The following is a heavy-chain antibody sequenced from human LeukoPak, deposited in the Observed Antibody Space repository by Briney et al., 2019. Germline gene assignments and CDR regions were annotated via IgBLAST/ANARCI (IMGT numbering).Heavy chain of an antibody. J-gene: IGHJ4*02. CDR3: ARMGVVGNPFDY. Sequence: SETLSPTCTVSGGSISSYYWSWIRQPAGKGLEWIGRIYTSGSTNYNPSLKSRVTMSVDTSKNQFSLKLSSVTAADTAVYYCARMGVVGNPFDYWGQGTLVTVSS. CDR2: IYTSGST. V-gene: IGHV4-4*07. D-gene: IGHD4-23*01. CDR1: GGSISSYY.